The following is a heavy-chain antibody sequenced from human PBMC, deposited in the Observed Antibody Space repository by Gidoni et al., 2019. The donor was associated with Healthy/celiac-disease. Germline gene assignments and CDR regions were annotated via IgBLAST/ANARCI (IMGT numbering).Heavy chain of an antibody. CDR2: INHSGST. D-gene: IGHD3-22*01. Sequence: QVQLQQWGAGLLKPSETLSLTCAVYGWSFRGSYWSWIRQPPGKGLEWIGEINHSGSTNYNPSLKSRVTISVDTSKNQFSLKLSSVTAADTAVYYCARGGSGYSDWGYYYYGMDVWGQGTTVTVSS. CDR1: GWSFRGSY. CDR3: ARGGSGYSDWGYYYYGMDV. V-gene: IGHV4-34*01. J-gene: IGHJ6*02.